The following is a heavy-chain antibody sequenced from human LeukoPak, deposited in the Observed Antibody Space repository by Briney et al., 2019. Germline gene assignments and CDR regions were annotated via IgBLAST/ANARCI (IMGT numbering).Heavy chain of an antibody. V-gene: IGHV6-1*01. CDR1: GDSVSSKSAA. J-gene: IGHJ4*02. CDR2: TYYRSKWYN. D-gene: IGHD1-26*01. CDR3: AREGTVGASPFDF. Sequence: SQTLSLTCAISGDSVSSKSAAWNWIRQSPPRGLEWLGRTYYRSKWYNDYAVFVKSRITINPDTSKNQFSLQLNSVTPEDTAVYYCAREGTVGASPFDFWGQGTLVTVSS.